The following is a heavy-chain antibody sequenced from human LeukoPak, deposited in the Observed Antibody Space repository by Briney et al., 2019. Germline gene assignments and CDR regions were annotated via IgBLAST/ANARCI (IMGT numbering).Heavy chain of an antibody. CDR3: ARGQRGSGYYLRYFQH. CDR2: ILYSGST. Sequence: KPSETLSLTCTVSGGSISTSNYYWGWIRQPPGKGLEWIGNILYSGSTYYSPSLRSRVTISLDTSRNQFSLKLNSVTAADTAVYYCARGQRGSGYYLRYFQHWGQGTLVTVSS. D-gene: IGHD3-22*01. CDR1: GGSISTSNYY. J-gene: IGHJ1*01. V-gene: IGHV4-39*07.